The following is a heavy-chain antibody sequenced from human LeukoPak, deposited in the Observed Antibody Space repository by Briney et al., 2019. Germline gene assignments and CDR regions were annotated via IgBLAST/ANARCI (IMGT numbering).Heavy chain of an antibody. J-gene: IGHJ4*02. CDR2: INHSGST. D-gene: IGHD3-10*01. CDR3: ATTAGSYYGSGYGY. Sequence: KTSETLSLTCAVYGGSFSGYYWSWIRQPPGKGLEWIGEINHSGSTNYNPSLKSRVTISVDTSKNQFSLKLSSVTAADTAVYYCATTAGSYYGSGYGYWGQGTLVTVSS. V-gene: IGHV4-34*01. CDR1: GGSFSGYY.